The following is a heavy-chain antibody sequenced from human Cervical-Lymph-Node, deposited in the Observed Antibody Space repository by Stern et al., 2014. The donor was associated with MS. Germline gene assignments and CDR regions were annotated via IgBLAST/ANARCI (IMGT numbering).Heavy chain of an antibody. V-gene: IGHV3-30*03. CDR3: ARDYEDTSMLFDH. CDR1: GFTFSSYG. Sequence: VQLEESGGAVVQPGRSLRLSCAASGFTFSSYGMHWVRQAPGKGLEWVTALSYDGNHKYYAASVKGRFTISRDNSKNTLHLQMNSVTPDDTAIYYCARDYEDTSMLFDHWGQGTLVTVSS. CDR2: LSYDGNHK. J-gene: IGHJ4*02. D-gene: IGHD2-8*01.